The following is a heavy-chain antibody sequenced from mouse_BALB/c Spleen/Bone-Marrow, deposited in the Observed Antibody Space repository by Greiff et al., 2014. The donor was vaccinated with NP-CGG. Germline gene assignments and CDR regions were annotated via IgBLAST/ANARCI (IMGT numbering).Heavy chain of an antibody. Sequence: EVQLQQSGPELVKPGASVKMSCKASGYTFTSYVMHWVKQKPGQGLEWIGYINPYNDGTKYNEKFKDKATLTSDKSSSTAYMELSSLTSEDSAVYYCARGGYGNVYYAMDYWGQGTSVTVSS. CDR3: ARGGYGNVYYAMDY. CDR1: GYTFTSYV. D-gene: IGHD2-10*02. CDR2: INPYNDGT. V-gene: IGHV1-14*01. J-gene: IGHJ4*01.